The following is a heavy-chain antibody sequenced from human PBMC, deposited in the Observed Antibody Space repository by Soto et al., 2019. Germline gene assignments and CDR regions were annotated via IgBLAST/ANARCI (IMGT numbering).Heavy chain of an antibody. CDR1: GGSISSSSYY. D-gene: IGHD5-12*01. J-gene: IGHJ6*02. CDR3: ARSPHGYRDYYYYGMDV. CDR2: IYYSGST. V-gene: IGHV4-39*01. Sequence: SETLSLTCTVSGGSISSSSYYWGWIRQPPGKGLEWIGSIYYSGSTYYNPSLKSRVTISVDTSKNQFSLKLGSVTAADTAVYYCARSPHGYRDYYYYGMDVWGQGTTVTVSS.